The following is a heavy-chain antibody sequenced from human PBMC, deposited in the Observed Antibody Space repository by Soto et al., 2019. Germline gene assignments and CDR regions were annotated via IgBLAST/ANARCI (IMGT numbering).Heavy chain of an antibody. D-gene: IGHD3-10*01. CDR2: IYSGGST. CDR1: GFTVSSNY. CDR3: ARVRFGEFVNWFDP. J-gene: IGHJ5*02. V-gene: IGHV3-53*04. Sequence: GGSLRLSCAASGFTVSSNYMSWVRQAPGKGLEWVSVIYSGGSTYYADSVKGRFTISRHNSKNTLYLQMNSLRAEDTAVYYCARVRFGEFVNWFDPWGQGTLVTVSS.